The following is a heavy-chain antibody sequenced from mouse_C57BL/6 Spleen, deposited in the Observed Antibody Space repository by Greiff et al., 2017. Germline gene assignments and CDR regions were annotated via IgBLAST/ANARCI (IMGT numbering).Heavy chain of an antibody. CDR3: ARERLEGRYFDY. J-gene: IGHJ2*01. Sequence: VQLQQSGAELVKPGASVKISCKASGYAFSSYWMNWVKQRPGKGLEWIGQIYPGDGDTNYNGKFKGKATLTADKSSSTAYMQLSSLTSEDSAVXFCARERLEGRYFDYWGQGTTLTVSS. CDR1: GYAFSSYW. V-gene: IGHV1-80*01. D-gene: IGHD2-4*01. CDR2: IYPGDGDT.